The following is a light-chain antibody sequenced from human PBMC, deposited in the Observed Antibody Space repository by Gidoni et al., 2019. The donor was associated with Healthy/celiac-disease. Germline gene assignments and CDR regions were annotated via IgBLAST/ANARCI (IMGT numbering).Light chain of an antibody. CDR1: QSISSY. Sequence: IQMTQSPSSLSASVGDRVTITCRASQSISSYLNWYQQKPGKAPKLLIYASSSLQSVVPSRFSGSGSGTDFTLTISSLQPEDFATYYCQQSYSTPFTFGPGTKVDIK. J-gene: IGKJ3*01. V-gene: IGKV1-39*01. CDR2: ASS. CDR3: QQSYSTPFT.